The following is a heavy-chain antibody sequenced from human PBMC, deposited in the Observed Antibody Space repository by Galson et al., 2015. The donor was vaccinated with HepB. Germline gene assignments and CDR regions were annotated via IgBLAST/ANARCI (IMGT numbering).Heavy chain of an antibody. CDR1: GFAFDSHA. V-gene: IGHV3-23*01. J-gene: IGHJ5*01. CDR3: AQGYGLFDS. Sequence: SLRLSCAASGFAFDSHAMRWVRQAPGRGLEWISGITGKGDSTFYADSVKGRFTVSKDNSNNMLYLQMNSLRAEDAGLYFCAQGYGLFDSWGQGILVTFSS. CDR2: ITGKGDST. D-gene: IGHD5-18*01.